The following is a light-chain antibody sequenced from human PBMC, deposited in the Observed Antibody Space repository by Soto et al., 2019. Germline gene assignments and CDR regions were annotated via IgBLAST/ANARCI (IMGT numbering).Light chain of an antibody. CDR3: QQYYNWPWT. V-gene: IGKV3-15*01. Sequence: EMVMTQSPATLSVSPGGRATLSCRASQSISGTLAWYQQKPGQAPRLLIYGAITRATGLPARFSCSGSWTDFTLTINSLQSEDFGVYYCQQYYNWPWTVGQGTKVHIK. J-gene: IGKJ1*01. CDR1: QSISGT. CDR2: GAI.